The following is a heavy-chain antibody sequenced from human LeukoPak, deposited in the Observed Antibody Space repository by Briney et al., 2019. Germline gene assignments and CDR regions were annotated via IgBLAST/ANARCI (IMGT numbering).Heavy chain of an antibody. CDR1: GGTFSSYA. V-gene: IGHV1-69*04. D-gene: IGHD1-7*01. Sequence: ASVKVSCKASGGTFSSYAISWVRQAPGQGLEWMGRIIPILGIANYAQKFQGRVTMTRDTSISTAYMELSRLRSDDTAVYYCARGGSELELDGVVHYWGQGTLVTVSS. J-gene: IGHJ4*02. CDR3: ARGGSELELDGVVHY. CDR2: IIPILGIA.